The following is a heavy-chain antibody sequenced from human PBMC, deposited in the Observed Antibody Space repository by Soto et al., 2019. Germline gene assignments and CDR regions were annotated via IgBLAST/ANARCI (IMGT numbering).Heavy chain of an antibody. Sequence: GGSVRLSCAGSGFTLSDHYIDWVRQAPGKGLEWVGRSRDKAQGYSITYAASVKGRFTTSRGESKNSVYLQMNSLKTEDTAVYHCTTDTRTTTVVTRGVFYWGQGTLVTVSS. CDR3: TTDTRTTTVVTRGVFY. CDR1: GFTLSDHY. J-gene: IGHJ4*02. D-gene: IGHD4-17*01. CDR2: SRDKAQGYSI. V-gene: IGHV3-72*01.